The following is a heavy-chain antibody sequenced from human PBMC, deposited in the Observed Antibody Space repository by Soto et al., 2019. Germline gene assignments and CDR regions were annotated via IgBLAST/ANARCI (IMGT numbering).Heavy chain of an antibody. D-gene: IGHD3-22*01. CDR3: AREGMYHYETSDYYPSTYGLDV. Sequence: QVQLLQSGAEVMKPGASVKVSCKASGYSFTGYYIHWVRQAPGQGLEWMGWIFPNSGGTRFAQKFQGRVTMTRETSISTVYMELRTLRSDDTAVYYCAREGMYHYETSDYYPSTYGLDVWGQGTAVTVSS. J-gene: IGHJ6*02. CDR2: IFPNSGGT. CDR1: GYSFTGYY. V-gene: IGHV1-2*02.